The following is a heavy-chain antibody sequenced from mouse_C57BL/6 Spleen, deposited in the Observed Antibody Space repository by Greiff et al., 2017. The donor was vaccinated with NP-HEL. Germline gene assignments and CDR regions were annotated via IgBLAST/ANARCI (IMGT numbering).Heavy chain of an antibody. V-gene: IGHV1-47*01. CDR2: FHPYNDDT. CDR1: GYTFTTYP. CDR3: AKSDDGFSWFAY. Sequence: QVQLQQSGAELVKPGASVKMSCKASGYTFTTYPIEWMKQNHGKSLEWIGNFHPYNDDTKYNEKFKGKATLTVEKSSSTVYLELSRLTSDASAVYYCAKSDDGFSWFAYWGQGTLVTVSA. D-gene: IGHD2-3*01. J-gene: IGHJ3*01.